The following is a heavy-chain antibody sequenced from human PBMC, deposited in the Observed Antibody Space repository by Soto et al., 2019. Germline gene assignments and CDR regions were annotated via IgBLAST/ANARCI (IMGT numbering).Heavy chain of an antibody. D-gene: IGHD1-1*01. J-gene: IGHJ4*02. CDR3: AGARNWNDGFDY. Sequence: PGPSVKVSCKASGGTFSSYAISWVRQAPGQGLEWMGGIIPIFGTANYAQKFQGRVTITADESTSTAYMELSSLRSEDTAVYYCAGARNWNDGFDYWGQGALVTVSS. CDR2: IIPIFGTA. CDR1: GGTFSSYA. V-gene: IGHV1-69*13.